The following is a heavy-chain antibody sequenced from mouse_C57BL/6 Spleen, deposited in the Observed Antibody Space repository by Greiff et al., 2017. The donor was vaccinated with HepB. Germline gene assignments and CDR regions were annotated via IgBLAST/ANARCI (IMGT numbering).Heavy chain of an antibody. CDR1: GYTFTSYD. CDR2: IYPRDGST. J-gene: IGHJ1*03. V-gene: IGHV1-85*01. CDR3: ARKDYDNV. Sequence: VQGVESGPELVKPGASVKLSCKASGYTFTSYDINWVKQRPGQGLEWIGWIYPRDGSTKYNEKFKGKATLTVDTSSSTAYMELHSLTSEDSAVYFCARKDYDNVWGTGTTVTVSS. D-gene: IGHD2-4*01.